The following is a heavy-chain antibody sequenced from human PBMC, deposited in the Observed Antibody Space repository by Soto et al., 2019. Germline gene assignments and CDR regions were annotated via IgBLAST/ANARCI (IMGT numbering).Heavy chain of an antibody. CDR3: ARGTPGYNFPDY. CDR2: ISGSSSYI. Sequence: GGSLRLSCAASGFTFSSYSMNWVRQAPGKGLEWVSSISGSSSYIDYADSMKGRFTISRDNAKNSLFLQMNSLRAEDTAVYYCARGTPGYNFPDYWGQGTLVTVSS. J-gene: IGHJ4*02. V-gene: IGHV3-21*01. D-gene: IGHD5-12*01. CDR1: GFTFSSYS.